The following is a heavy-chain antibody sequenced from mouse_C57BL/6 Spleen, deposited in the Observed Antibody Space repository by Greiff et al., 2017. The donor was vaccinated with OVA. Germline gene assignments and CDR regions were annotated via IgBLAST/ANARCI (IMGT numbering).Heavy chain of an antibody. Sequence: QVQLQHPGAELVRPGTSVKLSCKASGYTFTSYWMHWVKQRPGQGLEWIGVIDPSDSYTNYNQKFTGKATLTVDTSSSTAYMQLSSLTSEDSAVYYCARSGYSNPLRYFDVWGTGTTVTVSS. D-gene: IGHD2-5*01. CDR3: ARSGYSNPLRYFDV. J-gene: IGHJ1*03. CDR1: GYTFTSYW. V-gene: IGHV1-59*01. CDR2: IDPSDSYT.